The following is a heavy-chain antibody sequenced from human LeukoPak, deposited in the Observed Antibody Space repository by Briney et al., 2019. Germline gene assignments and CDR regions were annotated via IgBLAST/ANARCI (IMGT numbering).Heavy chain of an antibody. D-gene: IGHD5-18*01. CDR2: ISNSGST. J-gene: IGHJ3*02. Sequence: SETLSLTCTVSGGSISSSSHYWGWIRQPPGKGLEWIGSISNSGSTYYNPSLKSRVTISVDTSNNQFSLKLSSVTAADTAVYCCARDGLWIQNAFDIWGQGTMVTVSS. V-gene: IGHV4-39*07. CDR1: GGSISSSSHY. CDR3: ARDGLWIQNAFDI.